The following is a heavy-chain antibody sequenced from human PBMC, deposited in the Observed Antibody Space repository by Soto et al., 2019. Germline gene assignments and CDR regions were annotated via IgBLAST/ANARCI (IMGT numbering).Heavy chain of an antibody. CDR3: ARRGGKPPSWFDP. V-gene: IGHV3-53*01. CDR2: IYSGGST. D-gene: IGHD2-15*01. CDR1: GFTVSSNY. Sequence: EVQLVESGGGLIQPGGSLRLSCAASGFTVSSNYMSWVRQAPGKGLEWVSVIYSGGSTYYAESVKGRFTISRDNSKNTLYLQMNSLRAEDTAVYYCARRGGKPPSWFDPWGQGTLVTVSS. J-gene: IGHJ5*02.